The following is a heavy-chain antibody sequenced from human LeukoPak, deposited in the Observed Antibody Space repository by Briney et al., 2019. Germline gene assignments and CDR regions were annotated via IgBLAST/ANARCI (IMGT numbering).Heavy chain of an antibody. CDR1: GYTFTSYD. CDR3: ARELPTVTTSGGNWFDP. V-gene: IGHV1-8*01. D-gene: IGHD4-17*01. Sequence: GASVKVSCKASGYTFTSYDINWVRQATGQGLEWMGWMNPNSGNTGYAQKFQGRVTMTRNTSISTAYMELSSLRSEDTAVYYCARELPTVTTSGGNWFDPWGQGTLVTVSS. J-gene: IGHJ5*02. CDR2: MNPNSGNT.